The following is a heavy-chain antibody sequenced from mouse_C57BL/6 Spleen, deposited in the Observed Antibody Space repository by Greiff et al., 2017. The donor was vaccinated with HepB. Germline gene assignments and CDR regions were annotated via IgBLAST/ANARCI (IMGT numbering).Heavy chain of an antibody. CDR3: TRDRGTSLAMDY. CDR1: GFTFSSYA. CDR2: ISSGGDYI. Sequence: EVNVVESGEGLVKPGGSLKLSCAASGFTFSSYAMSWVRQTPEKRLEWVAYISSGGDYIYYADTVKGRFTISRDNARNTLYLQMSSLKSEDTAMYYCTRDRGTSLAMDYWGQGTSVTVSS. J-gene: IGHJ4*01. D-gene: IGHD3-1*01. V-gene: IGHV5-9-1*02.